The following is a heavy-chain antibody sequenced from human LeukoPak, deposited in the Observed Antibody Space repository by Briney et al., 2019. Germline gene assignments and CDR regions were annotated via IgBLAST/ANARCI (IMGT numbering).Heavy chain of an antibody. CDR1: GYTLTELS. Sequence: ASGKVSCKVSGYTLTELSMHWVRQAPGEGLEWMGGFDPEDGETIYAQKFQGRVTMTEDTSTDTAYMELSSLRSEDTAVYYCATSIVGGGFFFYYFDYWGQGTLVTVSS. V-gene: IGHV1-24*01. CDR3: ATSIVGGGFFFYYFDY. CDR2: FDPEDGET. J-gene: IGHJ4*02. D-gene: IGHD1-26*01.